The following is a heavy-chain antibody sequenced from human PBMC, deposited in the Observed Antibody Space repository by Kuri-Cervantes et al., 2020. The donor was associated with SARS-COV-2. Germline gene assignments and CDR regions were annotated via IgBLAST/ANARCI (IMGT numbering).Heavy chain of an antibody. V-gene: IGHV6-1*01. CDR1: GDSVSSKIAA. J-gene: IGHJ5*02. CDR2: TYYRSKWYD. CDR3: ARGTNWPPDGWFDP. Sequence: SCAISGDSVSSKIAAWNWIRQSPSRGLEWLGRTYYRSKWYDDYAVSVKSRISINPDTSKNQFSQHLNSVTPEDTAVYYCARGTNWPPDGWFDPWGQGTLVTVSS. D-gene: IGHD7-27*01.